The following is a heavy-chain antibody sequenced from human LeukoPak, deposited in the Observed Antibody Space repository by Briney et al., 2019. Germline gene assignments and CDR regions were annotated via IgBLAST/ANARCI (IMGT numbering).Heavy chain of an antibody. CDR3: ARGNPSGSYFRAVRYFQQ. Sequence: SSETLSLTCAVYGGSFSGYYWSWIRQPPGKGLEWVGEINHSGSTNYNPSLKSRVTISVDTSKNQFSLKLSSVTAADTAVYYCARGNPSGSYFRAVRYFQQWGEGTLVTVSS. CDR2: INHSGST. CDR1: GGSFSGYY. D-gene: IGHD1-26*01. J-gene: IGHJ1*01. V-gene: IGHV4-34*01.